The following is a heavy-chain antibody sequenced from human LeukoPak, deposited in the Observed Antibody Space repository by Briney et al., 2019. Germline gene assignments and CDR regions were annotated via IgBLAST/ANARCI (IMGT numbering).Heavy chain of an antibody. CDR3: ARDRIYTNYYFDS. D-gene: IGHD4-11*01. J-gene: IGHJ4*02. Sequence: GVLRLSCAASGFTFDSYSTNWVRRAPGKGLQWVSSISTGSNYIYYADSVKGRFTISRDDAKNSLYLQMNSLRADDTGVYYCARDRIYTNYYFDSWGLGTLVTVSS. V-gene: IGHV3-21*01. CDR2: ISTGSNYI. CDR1: GFTFDSYS.